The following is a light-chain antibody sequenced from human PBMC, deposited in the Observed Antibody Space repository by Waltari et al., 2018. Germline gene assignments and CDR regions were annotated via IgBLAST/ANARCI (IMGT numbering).Light chain of an antibody. J-gene: IGLJ3*02. CDR3: AAWDDSVNGPV. CDR1: SSNIGSNP. Sequence: QSVLTQPPSASGTPGQWVTISCSGSSSNIGSNPVNWYQQFPGTAPKLLIYSNNQRPSGVPDRFSGSKSGTSASLALSGLQSEDEADYYCAAWDDSVNGPVFGGGTKLTV. V-gene: IGLV1-44*01. CDR2: SNN.